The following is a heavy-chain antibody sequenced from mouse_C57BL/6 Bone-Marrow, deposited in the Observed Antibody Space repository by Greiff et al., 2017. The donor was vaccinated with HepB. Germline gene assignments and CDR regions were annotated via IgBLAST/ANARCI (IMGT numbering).Heavy chain of an antibody. CDR3: ARHGANWDWYFDV. J-gene: IGHJ1*03. CDR1: GFTFSSYG. V-gene: IGHV5-6*01. Sequence: EVNLVESGGDLVKPGGSLKLSCAASGFTFSSYGMSWVRQTPDKRLEWVATSSSGGSYTYYPDSVKGRFTISRDNAKNTLYLQMSSLKSEDTAMYYCARHGANWDWYFDVWGTGTTVTVSS. CDR2: SSSGGSYT. D-gene: IGHD4-1*01.